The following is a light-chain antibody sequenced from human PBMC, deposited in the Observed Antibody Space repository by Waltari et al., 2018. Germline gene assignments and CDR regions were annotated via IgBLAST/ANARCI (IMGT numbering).Light chain of an antibody. CDR2: ATS. CDR1: ESISSH. J-gene: IGKJ1*01. V-gene: IGKV1-39*01. Sequence: DIQMTQSPSSLSAFVGDRVTITCRASESISSHLNWYQQKPGKAPKLLIYATSNLESGVPSRFSGSGPGTDFTLTVTSLQPEDFATYYCQQSYTTSWTFGQGTKVEI. CDR3: QQSYTTSWT.